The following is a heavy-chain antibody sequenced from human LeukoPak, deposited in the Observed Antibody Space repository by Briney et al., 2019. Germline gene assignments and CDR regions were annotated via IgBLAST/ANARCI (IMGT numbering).Heavy chain of an antibody. Sequence: GGSLRLSCAASGFTFSSYATHWVRQAPGKGLEWVAVISYDGSNKYYADSVKGRFTISRDNSKNTLYLQMNSLRAEDTAVYYFARDGLDYRTDCSGGTCYSGGPFAYWGKGTLVTASS. CDR2: ISYDGSNK. D-gene: IGHD2-15*01. J-gene: IGHJ4*02. V-gene: IGHV3-30-3*01. CDR1: GFTFSSYA. CDR3: ARDGLDYRTDCSGGTCYSGGPFAY.